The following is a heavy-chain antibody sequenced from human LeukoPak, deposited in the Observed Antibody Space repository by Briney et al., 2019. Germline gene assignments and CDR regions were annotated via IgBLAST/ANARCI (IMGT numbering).Heavy chain of an antibody. CDR2: ISGSGGYR. V-gene: IGHV3-21*01. D-gene: IGHD7-27*01. CDR3: ARDLNWETY. J-gene: IGHJ4*02. CDR1: GFTLSTYA. Sequence: PGGSLRLSCAASGFTLSTYAMSWVRQAPGKGLEWVSAISGSGGYRNYADSVKGRFTISKDNAKNSLYLQMNSLRAEDTAVYYCARDLNWETYWGQGTLVSVSS.